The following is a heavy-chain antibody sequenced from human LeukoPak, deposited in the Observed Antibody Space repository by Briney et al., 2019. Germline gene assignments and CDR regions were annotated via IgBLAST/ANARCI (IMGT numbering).Heavy chain of an antibody. J-gene: IGHJ4*02. V-gene: IGHV3-23*01. Sequence: GGSLRLSCAASGFTFSSYAMSWVRQAPGKGLEWDSAISGSGGSTYYADSVKGRFTISRDNSKNTLYLQMNSLRAEDTAVYYCAKGRTVVVITTLGDFDYWGQGTLVTVSS. CDR1: GFTFSSYA. CDR3: AKGRTVVVITTLGDFDY. D-gene: IGHD3-22*01. CDR2: ISGSGGST.